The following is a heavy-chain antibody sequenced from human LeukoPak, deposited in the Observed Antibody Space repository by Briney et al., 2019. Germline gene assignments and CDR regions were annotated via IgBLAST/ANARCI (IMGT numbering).Heavy chain of an antibody. CDR1: GGSISGGPYS. V-gene: IGHV4-30-2*01. D-gene: IGHD3-10*01. CDR2: IYQSRNT. CDR3: ARGPGGPGMYYFDY. Sequence: SETLSLTCAVSGGSISGGPYSWSWIRQPPGKGLEWIGYIYQSRNTYYNPSLNSRVTMSVDRSKNHFSLTLNSVTAADTAVYYCARGPGGPGMYYFDYWGQGTLVTVSS. J-gene: IGHJ4*02.